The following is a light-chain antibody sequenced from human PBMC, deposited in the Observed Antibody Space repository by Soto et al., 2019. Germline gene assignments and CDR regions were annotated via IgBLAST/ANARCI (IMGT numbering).Light chain of an antibody. J-gene: IGKJ1*01. CDR1: QSLSNNIY. Sequence: ELVLTQSPGTLSLSPGERATLSCRASQSLSNNIYLAWYQQKPGQAPRLLIYGASSRATGIPNRFSGSGSGTDFTLTISSLQSEDFGLYYCHQYNNFWTFGQGTKVDI. CDR3: HQYNNFWT. CDR2: GAS. V-gene: IGKV3-20*01.